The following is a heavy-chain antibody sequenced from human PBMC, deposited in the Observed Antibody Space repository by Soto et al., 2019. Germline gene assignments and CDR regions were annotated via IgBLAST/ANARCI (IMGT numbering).Heavy chain of an antibody. CDR1: GGSSSSYY. CDR2: IYYSGST. Sequence: SETLSLTCTVSGGSSSSYYWSWIRQPPGKGLEWMGYIYYSGSTNYNPSLKSRVTISVDTSKNQFSLKLSSVTAADTAVYYCGRGVDTAMVRFDPWGQGTLVTVSS. D-gene: IGHD5-18*01. CDR3: GRGVDTAMVRFDP. J-gene: IGHJ5*02. V-gene: IGHV4-59*01.